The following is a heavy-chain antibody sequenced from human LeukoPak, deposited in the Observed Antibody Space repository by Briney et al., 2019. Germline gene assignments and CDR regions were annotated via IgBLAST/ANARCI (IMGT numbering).Heavy chain of an antibody. J-gene: IGHJ5*02. Sequence: SVKVSCRASGGTFSSYAISWVRQAPGQGLEWMGGIIPIFGTANYAQKFQGRVTITADESTSTAYMELSSLRSEDTAVYYCARVAGELIGANWFDPWGQGTLVTVSS. D-gene: IGHD3-10*01. CDR3: ARVAGELIGANWFDP. CDR2: IIPIFGTA. CDR1: GGTFSSYA. V-gene: IGHV1-69*01.